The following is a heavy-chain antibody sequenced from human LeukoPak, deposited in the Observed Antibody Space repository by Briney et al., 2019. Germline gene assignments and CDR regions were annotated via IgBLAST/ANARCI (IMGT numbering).Heavy chain of an antibody. V-gene: IGHV3-74*01. Sequence: RSLRLSCAASGFTFSSYWMHWVRQAPAQGLVWVSRINSDGSSTAYADSVQGRVTISRDNAKNTLYLQVSSLSVEDTAVYYCARETSTGKYPQNVPDYWGQGTLVTVSS. D-gene: IGHD2-8*02. J-gene: IGHJ4*02. CDR3: ARETSTGKYPQNVPDY. CDR1: GFTFSSYW. CDR2: INSDGSST.